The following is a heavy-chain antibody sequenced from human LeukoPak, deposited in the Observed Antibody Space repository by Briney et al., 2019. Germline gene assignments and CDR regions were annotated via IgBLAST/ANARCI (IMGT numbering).Heavy chain of an antibody. Sequence: SETLSLTCTVSGGPITSYYWNWIRQPPAKVQQWIGFIYYCGSTHYNPSLKSRVTISVDTSNNQFSLTLHSATAADTAVYFCGRERNPGRGQAFESWGQGTMITVSS. CDR1: GGPITSYY. D-gene: IGHD1-14*01. CDR3: GRERNPGRGQAFES. J-gene: IGHJ4*02. CDR2: IYYCGST. V-gene: IGHV4-59*01.